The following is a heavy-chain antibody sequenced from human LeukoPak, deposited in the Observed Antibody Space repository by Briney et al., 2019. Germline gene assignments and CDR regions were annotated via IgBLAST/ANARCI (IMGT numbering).Heavy chain of an antibody. CDR2: IYPGDSDT. D-gene: IGHD6-19*01. V-gene: IGHV5-51*01. CDR1: GYNFGNYW. J-gene: IGHJ4*02. CDR3: ARRAFSSGPFDS. Sequence: GESLKISCQGSGYNFGNYWIGWVRQVPGIGLEWMGIIYPGDSDTRYTPSFQGRVTISADTSISTAYLQWSSLRASDTSMYYCARRAFSSGPFDSWGQGTPVTVSS.